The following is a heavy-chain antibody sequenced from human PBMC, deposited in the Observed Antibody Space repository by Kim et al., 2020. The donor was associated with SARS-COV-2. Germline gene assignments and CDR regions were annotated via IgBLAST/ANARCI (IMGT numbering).Heavy chain of an antibody. CDR2: IKQNGSEK. Sequence: EWVANIKQNGSEKYYVDSVKDRFTISRDNAKNSLYLQMNSLRAEDTAVYYCARDQPPTYYYGSGSPDYWGQGTLVTVSS. D-gene: IGHD3-10*01. V-gene: IGHV3-7*01. CDR3: ARDQPPTYYYGSGSPDY. J-gene: IGHJ4*02.